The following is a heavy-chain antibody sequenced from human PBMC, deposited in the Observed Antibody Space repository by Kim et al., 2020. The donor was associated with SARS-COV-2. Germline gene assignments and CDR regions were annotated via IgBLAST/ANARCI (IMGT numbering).Heavy chain of an antibody. D-gene: IGHD6-13*01. J-gene: IGHJ3*02. CDR3: AKDAPYSSTWYDAFDI. CDR1: GFTFHNYA. Sequence: GGSLRLSCAASGFTFHNYAMHWVRQAPGKGLEWVSVISGDGGGTHYADSVKGRFTISRDNSKNSLYLQMKSLRIEDTDLYYCAKDAPYSSTWYDAFDIWGQGTMVTVSS. V-gene: IGHV3-43*02. CDR2: ISGDGGGT.